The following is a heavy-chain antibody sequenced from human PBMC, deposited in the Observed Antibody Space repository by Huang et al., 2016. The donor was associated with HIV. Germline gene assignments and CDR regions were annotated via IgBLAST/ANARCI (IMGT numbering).Heavy chain of an antibody. CDR2: IRHDGSDK. V-gene: IGHV3-30*02. CDR1: TNYA. J-gene: IGHJ4*02. Sequence: TNYAMHWVRQAPGKGLEWLTFIRHDGSDKFYAQSVKGRFHISRDDSNRTLYLQMNSLRLDDTAVYYCAKDTWGGVLDYWGQGTLVTVSS. D-gene: IGHD3-16*01. CDR3: AKDTWGGVLDY.